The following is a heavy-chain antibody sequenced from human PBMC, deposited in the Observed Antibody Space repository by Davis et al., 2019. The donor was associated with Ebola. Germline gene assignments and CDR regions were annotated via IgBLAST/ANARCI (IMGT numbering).Heavy chain of an antibody. V-gene: IGHV3-21*01. CDR1: GFTFSSYS. D-gene: IGHD3-9*01. CDR2: ISSSSSYI. CDR3: ARTTGLDY. Sequence: GESLKISCAASGFTFSSYSMNWVRQAPGKGLEWVSSISSSSSYIYYADSVKGRFTISRDSAKNSLYLQMNSLRAEDTAVYYCARTTGLDYWGQGTLVTVSS. J-gene: IGHJ4*02.